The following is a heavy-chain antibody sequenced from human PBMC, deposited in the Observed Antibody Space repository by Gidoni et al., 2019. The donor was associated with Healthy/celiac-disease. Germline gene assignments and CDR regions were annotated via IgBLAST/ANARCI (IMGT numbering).Heavy chain of an antibody. D-gene: IGHD4-17*01. Sequence: QVQLVASGGGVVQPGRSLRLSCAASAFTFSSYAMHWVRQAPGKGLEWGAVISYDGSNKYYADSVKGRFTISRDKSKNTLYLKMNSLRAEDTAVYYCAREGGYTVTTNYYGMDVWGQGTTVTVSS. J-gene: IGHJ6*02. V-gene: IGHV3-30-3*01. CDR1: AFTFSSYA. CDR2: ISYDGSNK. CDR3: AREGGYTVTTNYYGMDV.